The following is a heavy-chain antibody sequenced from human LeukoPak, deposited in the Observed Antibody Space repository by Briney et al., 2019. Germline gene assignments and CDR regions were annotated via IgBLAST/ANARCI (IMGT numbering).Heavy chain of an antibody. J-gene: IGHJ4*02. CDR3: AKGGGDGYR. CDR2: ISYDGSNK. D-gene: IGHD5-24*01. V-gene: IGHV3-30*18. CDR1: GFTFSSYG. Sequence: GGSLRLSCAASGFTFSSYGMHWVRQAPGKGLEWVAVISYDGSNKYYADSVKGRFTLSRDNSKNTLSLQMSSLRAEDTAVYSCAKGGGDGYRWGQGTLVTVSS.